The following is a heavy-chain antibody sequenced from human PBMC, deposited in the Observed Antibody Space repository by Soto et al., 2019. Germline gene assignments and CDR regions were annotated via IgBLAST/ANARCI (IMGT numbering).Heavy chain of an antibody. J-gene: IGHJ5*02. Sequence: SDALSLTCNVSGGSISNYYWTWVRQSPEKGLEWIGYMYYNGNINYNPSLKSRVTISIDTSKNQFSLTLKSVTAADTAVYYCASGGNWFDPWGQGVLVTVS. CDR3: ASGGNWFDP. CDR2: MYYNGNI. V-gene: IGHV4-59*01. D-gene: IGHD3-16*01. CDR1: GGSISNYY.